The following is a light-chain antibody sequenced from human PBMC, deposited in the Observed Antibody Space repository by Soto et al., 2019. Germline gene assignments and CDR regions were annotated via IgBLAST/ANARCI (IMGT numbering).Light chain of an antibody. Sequence: DIQMTQSPSTLSASVGDRVTITCRASQRINIWLAWYQQKPGKAPKLLIHKASILQNGVPSRFSGSGSETEFTLTISSLQPDDFATYYCQQYDTYSPVTFGQGTQVEIK. CDR3: QQYDTYSPVT. J-gene: IGKJ1*01. CDR2: KAS. V-gene: IGKV1-5*03. CDR1: QRINIW.